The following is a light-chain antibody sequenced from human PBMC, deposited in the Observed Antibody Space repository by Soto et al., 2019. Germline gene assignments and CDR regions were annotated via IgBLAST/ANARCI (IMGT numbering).Light chain of an antibody. J-gene: IGKJ1*01. V-gene: IGKV1-5*01. Sequence: DIQMTQSPSTLSASVGDRVTITFRASQSISSWLAWYQQKPGKAPKLLIYGASNLESGVPSRFSGSGSGTEFTLTISNLQPDDFATYYCQQYENYWTFGQGTKVDIK. CDR3: QQYENYWT. CDR2: GAS. CDR1: QSISSW.